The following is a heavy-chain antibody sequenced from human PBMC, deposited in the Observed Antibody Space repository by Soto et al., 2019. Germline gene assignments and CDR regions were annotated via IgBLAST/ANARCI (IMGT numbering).Heavy chain of an antibody. D-gene: IGHD3-22*01. Sequence: GASVKVSCKASGFTFTSSAVQWVRQARGQRLEWIGWIVVGSGNTNYAQKFQERVTITRDMSTSTAYMELSSLRSEDTAVYYCAAGSYYYDSSGYYFDDAFDIWGQGTMVTVSS. CDR1: GFTFTSSA. CDR3: AAGSYYYDSSGYYFDDAFDI. V-gene: IGHV1-58*01. J-gene: IGHJ3*02. CDR2: IVVGSGNT.